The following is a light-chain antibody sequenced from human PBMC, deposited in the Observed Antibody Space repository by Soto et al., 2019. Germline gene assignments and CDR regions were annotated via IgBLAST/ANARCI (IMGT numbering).Light chain of an antibody. Sequence: DIVMTQSPDSLAVSLGERATINCKSSQSVLVTPDNKNNLAWYQQKPGQPPRLLIYWAFFRESGVPDRFSGSGSGTDFTLTITSLRAEDVAVYYCQQYFIAPPTFGGGTKVEIK. CDR2: WAF. CDR1: QSVLVTPDNKNN. CDR3: QQYFIAPPT. J-gene: IGKJ4*01. V-gene: IGKV4-1*01.